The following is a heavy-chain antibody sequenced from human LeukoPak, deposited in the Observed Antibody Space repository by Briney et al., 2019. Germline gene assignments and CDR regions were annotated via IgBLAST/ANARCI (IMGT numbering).Heavy chain of an antibody. CDR3: AKDFRARGYFDWLFQH. CDR2: ISYDGSNK. J-gene: IGHJ1*01. V-gene: IGHV3-30*18. Sequence: PGRSLRLSCAASGFTFSSYGMHWVRQAPGKGLEWVAVISYDGSNKYYADSVKGRFTISRDNSKNTLYLQINSLRAEDTAVYYCAKDFRARGYFDWLFQHWGQGTLVTVSS. CDR1: GFTFSSYG. D-gene: IGHD3-9*01.